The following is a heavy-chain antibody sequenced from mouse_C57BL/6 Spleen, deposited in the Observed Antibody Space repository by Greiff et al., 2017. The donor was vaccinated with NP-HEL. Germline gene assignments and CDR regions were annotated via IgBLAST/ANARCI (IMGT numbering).Heavy chain of an antibody. CDR3: TRYAA. V-gene: IGHV14-4*01. CDR1: GFNIKDDY. J-gene: IGHJ3*01. CDR2: IDPENGDT. Sequence: EVMLVESGAELVRPGASVKLSCTASGFNIKDDYMHWVKQRPEQGLEWIGWIDPENGDTEYASKFQGKATITADTSYNTAYLQLSSLTSEDTAVYYCTRYAAWGQGTLVTVSA. D-gene: IGHD2-12*01.